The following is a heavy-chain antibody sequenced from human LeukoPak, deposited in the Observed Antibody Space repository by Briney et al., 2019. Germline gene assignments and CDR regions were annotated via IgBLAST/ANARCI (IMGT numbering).Heavy chain of an antibody. D-gene: IGHD1-1*01. CDR2: VSGSGGST. CDR1: GFTFSGFA. Sequence: GGSLRLSCAASGFTFSGFAMSWVRQAPGKGLEWVSVVSGSGGSTYYADSVKGRFTVSRDNSKDTLSLQMNSLGAEDTAIYYCAKEWNGYYYYHMDVWGKGTTVTVSS. V-gene: IGHV3-23*01. J-gene: IGHJ6*03. CDR3: AKEWNGYYYYHMDV.